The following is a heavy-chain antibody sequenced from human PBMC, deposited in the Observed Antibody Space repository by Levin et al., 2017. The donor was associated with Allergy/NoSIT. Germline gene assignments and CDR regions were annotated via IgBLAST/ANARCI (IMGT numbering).Heavy chain of an antibody. CDR3: ARHVYIDGSPFDH. CDR2: ISNSGNT. D-gene: IGHD3-10*01. CDR1: SGSISNYH. V-gene: IGHV4-59*08. J-gene: IGHJ4*02. Sequence: SETLSLTCSVSSGSISNYHWSWIRQSPAEGLEWIGHISNSGNTNYNPSLTSRVTISLDTSKSQISLRLSTVTAADTAVYYCARHVYIDGSPFDHWGQGTLVAGSS.